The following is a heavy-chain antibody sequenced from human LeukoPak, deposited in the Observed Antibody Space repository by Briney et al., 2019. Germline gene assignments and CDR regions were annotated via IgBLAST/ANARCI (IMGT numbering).Heavy chain of an antibody. Sequence: GGSLRLSCAVSGFTFSDYYMSWIRQAPGKGLEWVSYISSSSSYTNYADSVKGRFTISRDNAKNSLYLQMNSLRAEDTAVYYCARDRGSSWYGAYYYGMDVWGQGTTVTVSS. D-gene: IGHD6-13*01. J-gene: IGHJ6*02. CDR2: ISSSSSYT. CDR1: GFTFSDYY. V-gene: IGHV3-11*06. CDR3: ARDRGSSWYGAYYYGMDV.